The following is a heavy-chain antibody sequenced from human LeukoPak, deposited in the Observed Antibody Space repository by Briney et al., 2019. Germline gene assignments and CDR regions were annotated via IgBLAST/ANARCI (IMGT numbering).Heavy chain of an antibody. Sequence: GGSLRLSCAASGFTFSSYSMNWVRQAPGKGLEWVSSISSSSSSYIYYADSVKGRFTISRDNAKNSLYLQMNSLRAEDTAVYYCATGYCSGGSCYRPFDYWGQGTLVTVSS. CDR1: GFTFSSYS. J-gene: IGHJ4*02. V-gene: IGHV3-21*01. D-gene: IGHD2-15*01. CDR2: ISSSSSSYI. CDR3: ATGYCSGGSCYRPFDY.